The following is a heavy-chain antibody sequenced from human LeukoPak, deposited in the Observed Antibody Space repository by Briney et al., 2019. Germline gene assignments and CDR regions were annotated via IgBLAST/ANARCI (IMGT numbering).Heavy chain of an antibody. V-gene: IGHV4-34*01. CDR1: GGSFSGYY. J-gene: IGHJ4*02. CDR2: INHSGST. D-gene: IGHD5-24*01. Sequence: PSETLSLTCAVYGGSFSGYYWSWIRQPPGKGLEWIGEINHSGSTNYNPSLKSRVTISVDTSKNQFSLKLSSVTAADTAVYYCARIDGYAAGYWGQGTLVTVSS. CDR3: ARIDGYAAGY.